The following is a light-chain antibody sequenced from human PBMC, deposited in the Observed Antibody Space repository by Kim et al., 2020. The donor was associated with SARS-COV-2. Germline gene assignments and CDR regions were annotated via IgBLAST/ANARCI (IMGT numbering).Light chain of an antibody. J-gene: IGKJ2*01. CDR1: QGISAW. CDR2: DKS. CDR3: QQYNSSSLT. Sequence: DFQMTQSPSTLSASVGDTVTITCRASQGISAWLAWYKQKPGKAPKLLMYDKSRLQSGVPSRFSGSGSGTEFTLTINSLQPDDSATYYCQQYNSSSLTFGQGTKLEIK. V-gene: IGKV1-5*01.